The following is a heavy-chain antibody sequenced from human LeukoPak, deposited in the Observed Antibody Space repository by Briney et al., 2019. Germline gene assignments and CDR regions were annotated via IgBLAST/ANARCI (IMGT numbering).Heavy chain of an antibody. V-gene: IGHV1-69*01. J-gene: IGHJ4*02. Sequence: ASVKVSCKASGGTFSSYAISWVQQAPGQGLEWMGGIIPIFGTANYAQKFQGRVTITADESTSTAYMELSSLRSEDTAVYYCARAFLEWTASKYYFDYWGQRTLVTVSS. D-gene: IGHD3-3*02. CDR2: IIPIFGTA. CDR1: GGTFSSYA. CDR3: ARAFLEWTASKYYFDY.